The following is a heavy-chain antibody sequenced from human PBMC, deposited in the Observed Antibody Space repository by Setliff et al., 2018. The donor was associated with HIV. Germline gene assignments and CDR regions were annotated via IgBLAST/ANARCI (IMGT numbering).Heavy chain of an antibody. CDR1: GFTFRSYG. Sequence: PGGSLRLSCAASGFTFRSYGMHWVRQAPGKGLEWVAVIWSDGSSKYYGDSAKGRFTIYRDNSKNTLYLQMNSLRAEDTAVYYCARDRVESLWSGELNYMDVWGKGTTVTVSS. CDR3: ARDRVESLWSGELNYMDV. D-gene: IGHD3-10*01. J-gene: IGHJ6*04. CDR2: IWSDGSSK. V-gene: IGHV3-33*01.